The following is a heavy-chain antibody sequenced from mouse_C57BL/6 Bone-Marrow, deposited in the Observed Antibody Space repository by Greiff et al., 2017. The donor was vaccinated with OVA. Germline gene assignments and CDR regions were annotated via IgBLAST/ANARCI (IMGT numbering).Heavy chain of an antibody. J-gene: IGHJ3*01. CDR2: INPNNGGT. V-gene: IGHV1-26*01. Sequence: VQLQQSGPELVKPGASVKISCKASGYTFTDYYMNWVKQSHGKSLEWIGDINPNNGGTSYNQKFKGKATLTVDKSSSTAYMELRSLTSEDSAVYYCALRGDYAWFAYWGQGTLVTVSA. CDR1: GYTFTDYY. CDR3: ALRGDYAWFAY. D-gene: IGHD2-4*01.